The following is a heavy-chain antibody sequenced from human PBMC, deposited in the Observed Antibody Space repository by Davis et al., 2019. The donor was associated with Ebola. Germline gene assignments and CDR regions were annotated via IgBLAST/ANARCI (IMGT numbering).Heavy chain of an antibody. Sequence: MPSETLSLTCAASGGSISSSNWWSWVRQPPGKGLEWIGEIYHSGSTNYNPSLKSRVTISVDKSKNQFSLKLSSVTAADAAVYYCAREERWELQRAFDIWGHGTMVTVSS. V-gene: IGHV4-4*02. CDR1: GGSISSSNW. CDR3: AREERWELQRAFDI. J-gene: IGHJ3*02. D-gene: IGHD1-26*01. CDR2: IYHSGST.